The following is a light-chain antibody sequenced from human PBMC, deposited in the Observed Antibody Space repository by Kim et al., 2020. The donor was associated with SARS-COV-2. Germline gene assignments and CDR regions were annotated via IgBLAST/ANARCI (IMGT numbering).Light chain of an antibody. CDR1: QGISSY. Sequence: AIRITQSPSPLSASTGDRVTITCRASQGISSYLAWYQQKPGKAPKLLIYAASTLQSGVPSRFSGSGSGTDFTLTISCLQSEDFATYYCQQYYSYPRTFGQGTKLEI. J-gene: IGKJ2*01. V-gene: IGKV1-8*01. CDR2: AAS. CDR3: QQYYSYPRT.